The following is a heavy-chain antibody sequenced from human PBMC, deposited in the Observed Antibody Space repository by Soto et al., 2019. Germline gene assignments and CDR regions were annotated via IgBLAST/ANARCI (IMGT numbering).Heavy chain of an antibody. V-gene: IGHV3-21*01. CDR3: PREYNAWPLAYGLDV. CDR2: ISSRSDI. J-gene: IGHJ6*02. CDR1: GFTFSTYS. D-gene: IGHD1-20*01. Sequence: GGSLRLSCAGSGFTFSTYSINWVRQAPGKGLEWVSSISSRSDIYYADSVKGRFTISRDNAKNSVSLQMNSLRAEDTAVYYCPREYNAWPLAYGLDVWGQGTTVTVSS.